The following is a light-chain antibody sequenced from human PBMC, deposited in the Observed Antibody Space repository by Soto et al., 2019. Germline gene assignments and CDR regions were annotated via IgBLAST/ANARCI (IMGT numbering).Light chain of an antibody. Sequence: TQPASVSGSPGQSITISCTGTSSDIGTYNLVSWYQQHPGKAPKLMIYEVNKRPSGVSDRFSGSKSGNTASLTISGLQAEDEADYYCCSYAGSSTLYVFGTGTKLTVL. V-gene: IGLV2-23*02. CDR2: EVN. CDR3: CSYAGSSTLYV. CDR1: SSDIGTYNL. J-gene: IGLJ1*01.